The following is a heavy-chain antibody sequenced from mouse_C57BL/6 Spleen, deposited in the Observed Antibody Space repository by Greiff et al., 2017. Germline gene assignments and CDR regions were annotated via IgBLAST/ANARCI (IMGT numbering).Heavy chain of an antibody. Sequence: EVKVVESGGGLVKPGGSLKLSCAASGFTFSDYGMHWVRQAPEKGLEWVAYISSGSSTIYYADTVKGRFTISRDNATNTLCLQMTSLRSEDTAMYYCARPIVTNYYAMDYWGQGTSVTVSS. D-gene: IGHD2-5*01. CDR3: ARPIVTNYYAMDY. V-gene: IGHV5-17*01. J-gene: IGHJ4*01. CDR1: GFTFSDYG. CDR2: ISSGSSTI.